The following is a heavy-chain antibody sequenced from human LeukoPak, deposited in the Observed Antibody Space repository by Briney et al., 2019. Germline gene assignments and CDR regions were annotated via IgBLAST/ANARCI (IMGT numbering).Heavy chain of an antibody. Sequence: PSETLSLTCTVSGGSISRYYWSWIRQPPGKGLEWVSYISSSGSTMYYTDSVKGRFTISRDNAKDSLYLQMNSLRAEDTAVYYCARDPGSGYEEHFDYWGQGTLVTVSS. CDR3: ARDPGSGYEEHFDY. D-gene: IGHD5-12*01. CDR1: GGSISRYY. J-gene: IGHJ4*02. CDR2: ISSSGSTM. V-gene: IGHV3-11*01.